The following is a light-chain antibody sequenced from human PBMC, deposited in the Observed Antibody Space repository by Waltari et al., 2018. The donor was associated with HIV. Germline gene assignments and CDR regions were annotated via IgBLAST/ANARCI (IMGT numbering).Light chain of an antibody. CDR2: EVT. Sequence: QSALNQPPYPSGSPGQAVTISCTGTNSDIGGYNYLPRYQQHPGKAPKLVISEVTKRPSGVPGRFSGSKSGTTASLTVYGLQAEDEADYYCSSYANKNGFYVVFGGGTRLTVL. CDR3: SSYANKNGFYVV. J-gene: IGLJ2*01. CDR1: NSDIGGYNY. V-gene: IGLV2-8*01.